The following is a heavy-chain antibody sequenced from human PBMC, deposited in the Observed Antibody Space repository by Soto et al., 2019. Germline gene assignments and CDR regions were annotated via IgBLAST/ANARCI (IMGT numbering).Heavy chain of an antibody. V-gene: IGHV3-74*01. CDR3: VRTSLVVAAATREDY. Sequence: EVQLVESGGGLVQPGGSLRLSCAASGFTLSSYWMHWVRQAPWKGLVWVSRINSDGSSTSYADSVKGRFTISRDNAKNTLYLQMNSLRAEDTAVYYCVRTSLVVAAATREDYWGKGTLVTVSS. CDR2: INSDGSST. CDR1: GFTLSSYW. D-gene: IGHD2-15*01. J-gene: IGHJ4*02.